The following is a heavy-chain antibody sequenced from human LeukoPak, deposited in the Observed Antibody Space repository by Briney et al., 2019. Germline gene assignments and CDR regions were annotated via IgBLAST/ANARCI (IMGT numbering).Heavy chain of an antibody. D-gene: IGHD3-22*01. J-gene: IGHJ3*02. CDR1: GFTFSSYS. V-gene: IGHV3-48*01. CDR2: ISSSSSTI. Sequence: GGSLRLSCAASGFTFSSYSMNWVRQAPGKGLEWVSYISSSSSTIYYADSVKGRFTISRDNAKNSLYLQMNSLRAEDTAVYYCARIYDSSPPNAFDIWGQGTMVTVSS. CDR3: ARIYDSSPPNAFDI.